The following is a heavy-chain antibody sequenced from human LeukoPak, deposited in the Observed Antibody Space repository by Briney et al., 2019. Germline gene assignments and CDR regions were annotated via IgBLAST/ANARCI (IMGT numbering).Heavy chain of an antibody. CDR1: GFTFSSYS. J-gene: IGHJ4*02. D-gene: IGHD3-10*01. V-gene: IGHV3-48*01. CDR2: ISGRSSTK. Sequence: PGGSLRLSCAASGFTFSSYSMNWVRQAPGKGLEWVSYISGRSSTKHYADSVKGRFTISRDNAENSLYLQMNSLRVEDTAVYYCARVRLDSGTYSLYYWGQGTLVTVSS. CDR3: ARVRLDSGTYSLYY.